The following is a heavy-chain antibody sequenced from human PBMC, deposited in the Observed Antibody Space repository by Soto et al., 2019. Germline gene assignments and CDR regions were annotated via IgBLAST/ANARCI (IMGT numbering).Heavy chain of an antibody. Sequence: PGGSLRLSCAASGITFADYDMSRVRQAPGKGLEWVSDIHWNGGSIGYADSVKGRFTISRDNSKNTLYLQMNSLRTEDSAVHYSERDSETNGYSYDYSGYWGQGTLVTVSS. CDR2: IHWNGGSI. V-gene: IGHV3-20*04. D-gene: IGHD5-18*01. CDR3: ERDSETNGYSYDYSGY. CDR1: GITFADYD. J-gene: IGHJ4*02.